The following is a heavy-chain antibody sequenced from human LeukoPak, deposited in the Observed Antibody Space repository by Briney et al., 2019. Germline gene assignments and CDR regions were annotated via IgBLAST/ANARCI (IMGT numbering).Heavy chain of an antibody. D-gene: IGHD3-16*01. CDR3: ARIGMITFGGPLGLDY. CDR2: ISAYNGNT. V-gene: IGHV1-18*01. J-gene: IGHJ4*02. CDR1: GYTFTSYG. Sequence: GASVKVSCKASGYTFTSYGISWVRQAPGQGLEWMGWISAYNGNTNYAQKLQGGVTMTTDTSTSTAYMELRSLRSDDTAVYYCARIGMITFGGPLGLDYWGQGTLVTVSS.